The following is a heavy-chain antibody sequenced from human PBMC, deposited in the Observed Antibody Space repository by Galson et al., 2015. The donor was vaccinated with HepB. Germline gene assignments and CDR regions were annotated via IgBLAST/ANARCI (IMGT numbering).Heavy chain of an antibody. CDR3: ARESSPSGLRFVGEDAFDI. Sequence: SLRLSCAASGFTFSSYGMHWVRQAPGKGLEWVAVIWYDGSNKYYADSVKGRFTISRDNSKNTLYLQMNSLRAEDTAVYYCARESSPSGLRFVGEDAFDIWGQGTMVTVSS. V-gene: IGHV3-33*08. D-gene: IGHD5-12*01. J-gene: IGHJ3*02. CDR1: GFTFSSYG. CDR2: IWYDGSNK.